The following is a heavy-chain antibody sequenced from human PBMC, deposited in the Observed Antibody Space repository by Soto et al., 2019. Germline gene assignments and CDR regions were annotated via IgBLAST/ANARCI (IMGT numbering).Heavy chain of an antibody. Sequence: PSETLSLTCAVSGGSITSHSWWSWVRQPPGKGLEWIGEIHHSGTTNYNPSLKSRVTISVDTSKNQFSLKLRSVTAADTAVYYCARHKAGSSSFDYWGQGTLVTV. CDR2: IHHSGTT. CDR3: ARHKAGSSSFDY. CDR1: GGSITSHSW. D-gene: IGHD1-26*01. J-gene: IGHJ4*02. V-gene: IGHV4-4*02.